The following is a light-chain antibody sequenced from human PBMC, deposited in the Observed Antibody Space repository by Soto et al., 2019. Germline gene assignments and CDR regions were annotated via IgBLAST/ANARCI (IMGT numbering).Light chain of an antibody. J-gene: IGKJ5*01. CDR3: QQYGSSPVT. Sequence: IVLTQSPAALASSPGERTTLSCRASQSVSSGYLAWDQQKPGQAPRPLICGGASRATGMPDRFSGSGSRTDFTPTITIQESEDFAAYYCQQYGSSPVTFGQGTRLEIK. CDR1: QSVSSGY. CDR2: GGA. V-gene: IGKV3-20*01.